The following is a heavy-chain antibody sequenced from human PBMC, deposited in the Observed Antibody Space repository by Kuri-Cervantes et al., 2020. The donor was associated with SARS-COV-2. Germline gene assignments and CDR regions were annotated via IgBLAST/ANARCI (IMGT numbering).Heavy chain of an antibody. V-gene: IGHV3-73*01. CDR3: ARDPNHPLRFLEWLSPLFDY. D-gene: IGHD3-3*01. CDR1: GFLFSASA. J-gene: IGHJ4*02. CDR2: VRGKANNYAT. Sequence: GESLKISCEVSGFLFSASAIHWVRQASGKGLEWVGRVRGKANNYATAYAASVKGRFTISRDDSKNMAYLQMNSLRAEDTAVYYCARDPNHPLRFLEWLSPLFDYWGQGTLVTVSS.